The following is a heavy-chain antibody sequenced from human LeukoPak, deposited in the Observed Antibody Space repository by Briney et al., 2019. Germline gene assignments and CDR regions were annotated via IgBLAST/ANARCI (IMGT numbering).Heavy chain of an antibody. CDR2: MYHSGTS. V-gene: IGHV4-38-2*01. J-gene: IGHJ4*02. CDR1: GYSIISDYY. CDR3: ARQVIGSHYHDY. Sequence: SETLSLTCAVSGYSIISDYYWGWIRQPPGKGLEWIGSMYHSGTSYYNPSLKSRVTVSLDTSKNQFSLRLSSVTAADTAVYYCARQVIGSHYHDYWGQGTLVTVSS. D-gene: IGHD1-26*01.